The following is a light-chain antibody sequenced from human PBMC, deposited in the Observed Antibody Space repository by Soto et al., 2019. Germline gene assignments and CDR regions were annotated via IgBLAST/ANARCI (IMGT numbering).Light chain of an antibody. J-gene: IGKJ3*01. Sequence: EVVLTQSPGTLSLSPGESATLSCRASQSVRGNYFAWYQQRPGQAPRLLVYGPSVRAAGIPDRFRGSGSRTDFNLTINRVEPEDFAVYYCHQFSMSPFTFGPGTTLDIK. CDR1: QSVRGNY. CDR3: HQFSMSPFT. V-gene: IGKV3-20*01. CDR2: GPS.